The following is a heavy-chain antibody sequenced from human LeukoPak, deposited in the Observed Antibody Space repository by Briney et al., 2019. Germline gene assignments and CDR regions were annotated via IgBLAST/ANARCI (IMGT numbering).Heavy chain of an antibody. V-gene: IGHV3-64*01. D-gene: IGHD3-3*01. CDR3: ALSFHYDFWSGYHY. CDR2: ISSNGVST. Sequence: TGGSLRLSCAASGFIFSSYAMHWVRQAPGKGLEYVSAISSNGVSTYYANSVKGRFTISRDNSKNTLYLQMGSLRAEDMAVYYCALSFHYDFWSGYHYWGQGTLVTVSS. CDR1: GFIFSSYA. J-gene: IGHJ4*02.